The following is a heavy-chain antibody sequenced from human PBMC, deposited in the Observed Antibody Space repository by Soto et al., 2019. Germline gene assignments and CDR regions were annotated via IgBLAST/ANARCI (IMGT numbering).Heavy chain of an antibody. V-gene: IGHV3-23*01. J-gene: IGHJ6*02. Sequence: GGSLRLSCAVSGVIFSNYSISWVRHAPWEGLEWVSSIDYRPSNTYYADSVKGRFTISRDTSKKMLSLQMNSLRFEDTAVYYCLTWSHDVLTGPDGQGMDVWGPGNTVTVSS. CDR2: IDYRPSNT. CDR3: LTWSHDVLTGPDGQGMDV. CDR1: GVIFSNYS. D-gene: IGHD3-9*01.